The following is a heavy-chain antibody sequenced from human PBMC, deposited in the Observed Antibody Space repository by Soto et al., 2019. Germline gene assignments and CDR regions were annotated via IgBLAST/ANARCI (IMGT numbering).Heavy chain of an antibody. J-gene: IGHJ6*02. CDR3: ARSYDSSGYYYYYYGMDV. Sequence: SETLSLTCAVYGGSFSGYYWSWIRQPPGKGLEWIGEINHSGSTNYNPSLKSRVTISVDTSKNQFSLKLSSVTAADTAVYYCARSYDSSGYYYYYYGMDVWGQGTTVTVSS. V-gene: IGHV4-34*01. D-gene: IGHD3-22*01. CDR2: INHSGST. CDR1: GGSFSGYY.